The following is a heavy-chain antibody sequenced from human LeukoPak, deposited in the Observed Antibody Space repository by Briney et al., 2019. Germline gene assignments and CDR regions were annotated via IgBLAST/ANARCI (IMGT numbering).Heavy chain of an antibody. CDR1: GFTFSSYA. CDR3: ARSHYYGSGSYYTY. V-gene: IGHV3-64*01. CDR2: ISSNGGST. D-gene: IGHD3-10*01. Sequence: GGSLRLSCAASGFTFSSYAMHWVRQAPGKGLEYVSAISSNGGSTYYANSVKGRFTISRDNSKNTLYLQMGSLKAEDTAVYYCARSHYYGSGSYYTYWGQGTLVTVSS. J-gene: IGHJ4*02.